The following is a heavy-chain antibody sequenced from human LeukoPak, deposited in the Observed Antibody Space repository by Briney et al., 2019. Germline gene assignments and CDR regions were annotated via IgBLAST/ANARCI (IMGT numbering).Heavy chain of an antibody. D-gene: IGHD6-13*01. CDR3: ARDSSSYLIYYYYGMDV. CDR1: GYTFTGYY. Sequence: ASVKVSCKASGYTFTGYYMHWVRQAPGQGLEWMGWVNPNSGGTNYAQKFQGRVTMTRDTSISTAYMELSRLRSDDTAVYYCARDSSSYLIYYYYGMDVWGQGNTVTVSS. V-gene: IGHV1-2*02. J-gene: IGHJ6*02. CDR2: VNPNSGGT.